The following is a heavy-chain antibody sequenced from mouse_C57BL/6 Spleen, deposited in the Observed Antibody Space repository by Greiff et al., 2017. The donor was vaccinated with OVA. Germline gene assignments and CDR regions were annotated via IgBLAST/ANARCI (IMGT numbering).Heavy chain of an antibody. J-gene: IGHJ1*03. CDR3: ARRGFSTAGWYFDV. CDR1: GYTFTDHT. V-gene: IGHV1-78*01. D-gene: IGHD1-1*01. Sequence: VQLQQSDAELVKPGASVKLSCKASGYTFTDHTIHWMKQRPEQGLEWIGYIYPSDGSTKYNEKFKGKAALTADNSSSTAYMQLNSLTSEDSAVYVGARRGFSTAGWYFDVWGTGTTVTVSS. CDR2: IYPSDGST.